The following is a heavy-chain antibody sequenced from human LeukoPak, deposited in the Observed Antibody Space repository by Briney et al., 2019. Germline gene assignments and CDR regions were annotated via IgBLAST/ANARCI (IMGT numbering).Heavy chain of an antibody. V-gene: IGHV3-48*04. J-gene: IGHJ4*02. D-gene: IGHD1-14*01. CDR2: ISSSSSTI. CDR3: AKVPPAGWREKYYFDY. Sequence: GGSLRLSCAASGFTFSSYSMNWVRQAPGKGLEWVSYISSSSSTIYYADSVKGRFTISRDNAKNSLYLQMNSLRAEDTAVYYCAKVPPAGWREKYYFDYWGQGTLVTVSS. CDR1: GFTFSSYS.